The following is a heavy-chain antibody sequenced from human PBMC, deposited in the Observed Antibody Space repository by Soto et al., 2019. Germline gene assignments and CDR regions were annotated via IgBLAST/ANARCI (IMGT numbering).Heavy chain of an antibody. CDR2: INSGGNIT. J-gene: IGHJ6*02. CDR1: GFALSRYW. V-gene: IGHV3-74*01. CDR3: ARSLWSTYFYYGLDV. D-gene: IGHD2-21*01. Sequence: GGSLRLSCTASGFALSRYWMYWVRQAPGKGLVWVSHINSGGNITPYAESVRGRFTISRDNSKNTLYLDMHSLTTDDTAVYFCARSLWSTYFYYGLDVWGHGTKVTVSS.